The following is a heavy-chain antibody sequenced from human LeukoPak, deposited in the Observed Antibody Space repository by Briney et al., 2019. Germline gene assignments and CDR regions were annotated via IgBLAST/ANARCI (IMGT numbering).Heavy chain of an antibody. CDR2: MSYSGTK. J-gene: IGHJ3*02. D-gene: IGHD3-16*01. V-gene: IGHV4-59*01. Sequence: SETLPLTCNVSGVSMSGYYWSWIRQSPGKGLEWIAYMSYSGTKNSNPSLKSRVTMSVDTSKSQFSLRLTSVTAADTAIYYCTRWGALNGFDIWGQGTVVTVSS. CDR1: GVSMSGYY. CDR3: TRWGALNGFDI.